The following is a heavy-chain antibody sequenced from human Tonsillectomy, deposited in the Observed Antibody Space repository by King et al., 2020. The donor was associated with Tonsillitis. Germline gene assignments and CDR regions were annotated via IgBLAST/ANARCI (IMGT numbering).Heavy chain of an antibody. CDR3: ARVGSVAY. Sequence: QLVQSGAEVKKPGASVKVSCKASGYTFTDYYLHCVRQAPRQGLEWMGWINRNSGGTNYAQKFQGRVSMTRDTSISTAYMELSSLRSDDTAVYYCARVGSVAYWGQGTLVTVSS. V-gene: IGHV1-2*02. J-gene: IGHJ4*02. D-gene: IGHD1-14*01. CDR1: GYTFTDYY. CDR2: INRNSGGT.